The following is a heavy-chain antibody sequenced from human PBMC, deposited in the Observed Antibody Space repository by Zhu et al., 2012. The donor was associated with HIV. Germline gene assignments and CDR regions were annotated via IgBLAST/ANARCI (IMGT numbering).Heavy chain of an antibody. CDR2: IRSKTDGETT. CDR3: TTRSSGNELLPNGY. V-gene: IGHV3-15*01. J-gene: IGHJ4*02. Sequence: EVQLVESGGGSVKPGGSLRLSCAASGFTLSNAWMSWVRQAPGKGLEWVGRIRSKTDGETTDYAEPVKGRFTISRDDPENTLYLQMNSLKSEDTAVYYCTTRSSGNELLPNGYWGQGTLVTVSS. CDR1: GFTLSNAW. D-gene: IGHD1-26*01.